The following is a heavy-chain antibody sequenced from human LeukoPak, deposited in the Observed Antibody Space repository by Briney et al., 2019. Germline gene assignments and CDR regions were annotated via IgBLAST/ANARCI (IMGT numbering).Heavy chain of an antibody. D-gene: IGHD6-13*01. Sequence: SETLSLTCAVYGGSFNDYYWIWIRQPPGKGLEWIGEIKPSGRTNYNPSLESRVTISVDTSKNHFSLKLSSVTAADTAVYYCAREEYSSSWYSGGDDAFDIWGQGTMVTVSS. CDR3: AREEYSSSWYSGGDDAFDI. CDR1: GGSFNDYY. V-gene: IGHV4-34*01. CDR2: IKPSGRT. J-gene: IGHJ3*02.